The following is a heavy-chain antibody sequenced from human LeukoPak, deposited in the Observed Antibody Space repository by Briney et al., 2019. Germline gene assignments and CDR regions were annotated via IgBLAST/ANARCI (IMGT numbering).Heavy chain of an antibody. CDR1: GGTFTRYA. CDR3: AREFPGSAAIGY. D-gene: IGHD2-2*01. CDR2: ISAYNGNT. V-gene: IGHV1-18*01. J-gene: IGHJ4*02. Sequence: ASVKVSCKAFGGTFTRYAIRWVRQAPRQGLEWMGGISAYNGNTNYAQKLQGRVTMTTDTSTSTAYMELRSLRSDDTAVYYCAREFPGSAAIGYWGQGTLVTVSS.